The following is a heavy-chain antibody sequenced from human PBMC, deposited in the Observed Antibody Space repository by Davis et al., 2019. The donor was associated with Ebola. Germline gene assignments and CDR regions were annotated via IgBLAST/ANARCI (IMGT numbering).Heavy chain of an antibody. J-gene: IGHJ4*02. Sequence: PSETLSLTCTVSGGSISSGGYYWSWIRQHPGKGLEWIGYIYYSGSTNYNPSLKSRVTISVDTSKNQFSLKLSSVTAADTAVYYCARTYRSHYSSGWYDWGQGTLVTVSS. CDR2: IYYSGST. CDR1: GGSISSGGYY. D-gene: IGHD6-19*01. CDR3: ARTYRSHYSSGWYD. V-gene: IGHV4-61*08.